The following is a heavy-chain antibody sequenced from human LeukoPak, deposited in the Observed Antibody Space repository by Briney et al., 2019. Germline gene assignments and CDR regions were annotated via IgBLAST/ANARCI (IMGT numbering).Heavy chain of an antibody. D-gene: IGHD6-13*01. Sequence: GGSLRLSCAASGFTFSDYKMNWVRQAPGKGLEWVSSISTSSSHIYHADAVKGRFTISRGNAKNSLFLQMNSLRAEDTAIYYCARVYSTSWYPFDYWGQGTLVTVSS. CDR2: ISTSSSHI. CDR1: GFTFSDYK. J-gene: IGHJ4*02. CDR3: ARVYSTSWYPFDY. V-gene: IGHV3-21*01.